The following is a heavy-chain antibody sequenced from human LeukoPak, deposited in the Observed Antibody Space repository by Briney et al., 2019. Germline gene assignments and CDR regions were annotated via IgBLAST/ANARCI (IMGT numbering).Heavy chain of an antibody. CDR1: GFTFSSYS. V-gene: IGHV3-30*02. CDR2: IRDDGSNK. CDR3: AKDPSNYGSGFMDV. J-gene: IGHJ6*03. Sequence: PGGSLRLSCAASGFTFSSYSMNWVRQAPGKGLEWVAFIRDDGSNKYYADSVKGRFTISRDNSKNTLFLQMNSLRVEDTALYYCAKDPSNYGSGFMDVWGKGTTVTVSS. D-gene: IGHD3-10*01.